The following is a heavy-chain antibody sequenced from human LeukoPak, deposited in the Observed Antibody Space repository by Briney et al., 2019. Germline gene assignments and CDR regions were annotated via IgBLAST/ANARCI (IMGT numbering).Heavy chain of an antibody. V-gene: IGHV4-4*07. J-gene: IGHJ4*02. D-gene: IGHD2-2*01. CDR1: GGSISSYY. CDR3: ARAVPAYSRYYFDY. Sequence: SETLSLTCTVSGGSISSYYWSWIRQPAGKGLEWTGRIYTSGSTNYNPSLKSRVTMSVDTSKNQFSLKLSSVTAADTAVYYCARAVPAYSRYYFDYWGQGTLVTVSS. CDR2: IYTSGST.